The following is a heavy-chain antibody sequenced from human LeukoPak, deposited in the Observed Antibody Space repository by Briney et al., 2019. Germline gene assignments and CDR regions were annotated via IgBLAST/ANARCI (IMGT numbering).Heavy chain of an antibody. Sequence: SETLSLTRTVSGGSISSSSYYWGWIRQPPGKGLEWIGSIYYSGSTYYNPSLKSRVTISVDTSKNQFSLKLSSVTAADTAVYYCARHRGGVVVPAATSGFDYWGQGTLVTVSS. V-gene: IGHV4-39*01. CDR3: ARHRGGVVVPAATSGFDY. D-gene: IGHD2-2*01. CDR2: IYYSGST. CDR1: GGSISSSSYY. J-gene: IGHJ4*02.